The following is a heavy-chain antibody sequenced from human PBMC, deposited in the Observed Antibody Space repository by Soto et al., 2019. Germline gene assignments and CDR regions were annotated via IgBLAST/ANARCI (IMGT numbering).Heavy chain of an antibody. Sequence: GGSLRLSCAASRFTFSSYGMSWVRRAPGKGLDWISTISGFDDRTYYADSVKGRFTISRDNSKNTLYLQINSLRAEDTAVYYCAKGYYYISSGYPAPFDYWGQGTLVTVSS. CDR1: RFTFSSYG. CDR3: AKGYYYISSGYPAPFDY. V-gene: IGHV3-23*01. J-gene: IGHJ4*02. CDR2: ISGFDDRT. D-gene: IGHD3-22*01.